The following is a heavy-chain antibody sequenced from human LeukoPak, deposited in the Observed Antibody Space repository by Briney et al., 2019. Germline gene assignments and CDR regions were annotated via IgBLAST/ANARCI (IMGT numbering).Heavy chain of an antibody. V-gene: IGHV3-11*04. D-gene: IGHD4-17*01. Sequence: PGGSLRLSCAASGFTFSDSHMTWIRQAPGKGLQWVPYISSSGRTTYYADSVKGRVTISRDNAKNSLYLQMNSLRAEDTAMYYCARDRPGTVTTFDYWGQGTLVTVPS. J-gene: IGHJ4*02. CDR1: GFTFSDSH. CDR3: ARDRPGTVTTFDY. CDR2: ISSSGRTT.